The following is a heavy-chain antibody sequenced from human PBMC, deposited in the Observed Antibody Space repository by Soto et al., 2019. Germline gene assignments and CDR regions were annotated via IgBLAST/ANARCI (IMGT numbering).Heavy chain of an antibody. J-gene: IGHJ5*02. CDR2: INPNSGGT. Sequence: ASVKVSCKACGYTFTGYYMHWVRQAPGQGLEWMGWINPNSGGTNYAQKFQGRVTMTRDTSISTAYMELSRLRSDDTAVYYCARGKGIAAGLGLEALGQGTSVNVSS. D-gene: IGHD6-13*01. CDR3: ARGKGIAAGLGLEA. CDR1: GYTFTGYY. V-gene: IGHV1-2*02.